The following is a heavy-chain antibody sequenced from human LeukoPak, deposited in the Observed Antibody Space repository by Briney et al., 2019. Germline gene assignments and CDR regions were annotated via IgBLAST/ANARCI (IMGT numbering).Heavy chain of an antibody. Sequence: GGSLRLSCSASGFTFSSYAMHWVRQAPGKGLEYVSAISSNGGSTYYADSVKGRFTISRDNFKNTLYLQMSSLRVEDTAVYYCVKDYTHHYDSSGYLIDYWGQGTLVTVSS. D-gene: IGHD3-22*01. CDR1: GFTFSSYA. J-gene: IGHJ4*02. V-gene: IGHV3-64D*06. CDR3: VKDYTHHYDSSGYLIDY. CDR2: ISSNGGST.